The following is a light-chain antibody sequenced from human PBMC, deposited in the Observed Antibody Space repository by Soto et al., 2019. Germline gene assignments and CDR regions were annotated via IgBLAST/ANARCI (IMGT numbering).Light chain of an antibody. CDR1: SSNIGNNY. J-gene: IGLJ2*01. V-gene: IGLV1-51*01. Sequence: QSVLTQPPSVSAAPGQKVTISCSGSSSNIGNNYVFWYQQLPGTAPKLLVSDNNKRPSGIPDRFSGSKSGTSATLGITGLQTGDEADYYCGAWDTSLSAVLFGGGTQLTVL. CDR3: GAWDTSLSAVL. CDR2: DNN.